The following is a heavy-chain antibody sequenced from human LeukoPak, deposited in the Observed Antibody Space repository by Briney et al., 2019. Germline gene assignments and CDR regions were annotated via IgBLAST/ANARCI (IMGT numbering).Heavy chain of an antibody. CDR2: ISGDGGST. V-gene: IGHV3-43*02. Sequence: GGSLRLSCAASGFTFDGYAMHCVRQAPGKGLEWVSLISGDGGSTYYADSVKGRFTISRDNSKNSLYLQMNSLRTEDTALYYCAKDTPLPCSSTSCQHYYYYGMDVWGQGTTVTVS. CDR3: AKDTPLPCSSTSCQHYYYYGMDV. CDR1: GFTFDGYA. J-gene: IGHJ6*02. D-gene: IGHD2-2*01.